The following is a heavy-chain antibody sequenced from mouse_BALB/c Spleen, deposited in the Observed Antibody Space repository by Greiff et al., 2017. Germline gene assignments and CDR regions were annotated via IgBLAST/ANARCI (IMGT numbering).Heavy chain of an antibody. V-gene: IGHV5-17*02. CDR3: ARGEDYDYDWFAY. D-gene: IGHD2-4*01. CDR2: ISSGSSTI. CDR1: GFTFSSFG. Sequence: EVQRVESGGGLVQPGGSRKLSCAASGFTFSSFGMHWVRQAPEKGLEWVAYISSGSSTIYYADTVKGRFTISRDNARNILYLQMSSLRSEDTAMYYCARGEDYDYDWFAYWGQGTLVTVSA. J-gene: IGHJ3*01.